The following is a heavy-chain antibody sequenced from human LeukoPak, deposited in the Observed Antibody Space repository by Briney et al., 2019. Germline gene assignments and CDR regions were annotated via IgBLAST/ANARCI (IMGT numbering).Heavy chain of an antibody. V-gene: IGHV3-30*04. CDR1: GFTFSSYA. CDR2: ISYDGSNK. J-gene: IGHJ5*02. CDR3: ARRAYCSGGSCYRTDFNWFDP. D-gene: IGHD2-15*01. Sequence: PGGSLRLSCAASGFTFSSYAMHWVRQAPGKGLEWVAVISYDGSNKYYADSVKGRFTISRDNSKNTLYLQMNSLRAEDTAVYYCARRAYCSGGSCYRTDFNWFDPWGQGTLVTVSS.